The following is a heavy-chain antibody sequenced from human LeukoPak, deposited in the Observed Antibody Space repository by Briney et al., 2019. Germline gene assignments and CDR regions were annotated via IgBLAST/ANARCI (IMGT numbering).Heavy chain of an antibody. V-gene: IGHV3-11*01. CDR3: ARDLDSSSWYREPTGGD. J-gene: IGHJ4*02. CDR2: ISSSGSTI. Sequence: PGGSLRLSCAASGFTFSDYYMSWIRQAPGKGLEWVSYISSSGSTIYYADSVKGRFTISRDNAKNSLYLQMNSLRAEDTAVYYCARDLDSSSWYREPTGGDWGQGTLVTVSS. D-gene: IGHD6-13*01. CDR1: GFTFSDYY.